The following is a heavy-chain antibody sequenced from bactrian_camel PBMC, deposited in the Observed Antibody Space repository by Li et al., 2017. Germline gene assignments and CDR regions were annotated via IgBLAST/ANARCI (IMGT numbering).Heavy chain of an antibody. J-gene: IGHJ6*01. CDR2: VDSDGSI. CDR1: GSTHMRYC. V-gene: IGHV3S6*01. D-gene: IGHD2*01. Sequence: HVQLVESGGGSVQAGGSLRVSCAASGSTHMRYCMAWFRQAPGKEREGIAGVDSDGSISYADSVKGRFTVSRDHAQATLDLEMNSLKPEDTAMYYCAADPYLFAMSIRSGRACFNLQGFGYWGRGTQVTVS. CDR3: AADPYLFAMSIRSGRACFNLQGFGY.